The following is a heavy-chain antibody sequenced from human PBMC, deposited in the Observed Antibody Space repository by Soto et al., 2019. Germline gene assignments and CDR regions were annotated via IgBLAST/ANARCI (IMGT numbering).Heavy chain of an antibody. J-gene: IGHJ6*03. CDR1: GDSVSSNSAA. CDR3: ARQRTTGTTGVVYYYYMDV. V-gene: IGHV6-1*01. D-gene: IGHD1-1*01. CDR2: TYYRSKWYN. Sequence: KQSQTLSLTCAISGDSVSSNSAAWNWIRQSPSRGLEWLGRTYYRSKWYNDYAVSVKSRITINPDTSKNQFSLQLNSVTPEDTAVYYCARQRTTGTTGVVYYYYMDVWGKGTTVTVSS.